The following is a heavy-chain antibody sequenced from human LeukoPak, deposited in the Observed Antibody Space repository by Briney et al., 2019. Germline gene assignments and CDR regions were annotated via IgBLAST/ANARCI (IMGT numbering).Heavy chain of an antibody. J-gene: IGHJ4*02. CDR2: IYYSGTN. V-gene: IGHV4-59*08. CDR3: ASFVDVDTELEY. CDR1: NHAHSSYY. D-gene: IGHD5-18*01. Sequence: KPSEALPLICTVSNHAHSSYYRSWIRQPPGEGLEWIGYIYYSGTNHYKPSLRKRVTISVDTSKNQFSLKLSSVTAADTAVYYWASFVDVDTELEYWGQGTLVTVSS.